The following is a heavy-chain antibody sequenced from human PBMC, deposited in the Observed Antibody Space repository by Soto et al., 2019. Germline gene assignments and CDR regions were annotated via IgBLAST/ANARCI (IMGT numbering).Heavy chain of an antibody. J-gene: IGHJ3*02. CDR1: GFTFSSYA. CDR3: AREYCSSTSCSTHDAFDI. D-gene: IGHD2-2*01. V-gene: IGHV3-66*01. CDR2: IYSGGST. Sequence: GGSLRLSCAASGFTFSSYAMSWVRQAPGKGLEWVSVIYSGGSTYYADSVKGRFTISRDNSKNTLYLQMNSLRAEDTAVYYCAREYCSSTSCSTHDAFDIWGQGTMVTVS.